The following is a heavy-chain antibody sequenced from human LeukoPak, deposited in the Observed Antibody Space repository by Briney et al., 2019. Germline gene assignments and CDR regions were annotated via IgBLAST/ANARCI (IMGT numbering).Heavy chain of an antibody. D-gene: IGHD3-22*01. V-gene: IGHV1-2*02. J-gene: IGHJ4*02. CDR1: GYTFSGYH. CDR3: ARATGGYYDYFDY. Sequence: ASVKVSCKASGYTFSGYHIHWVRQAPGQGLEWMGWINPNSGGTNYAQKFQGRVTMARDTSISTAYMELSRLTSDDTAVYYCARATGGYYDYFDYWGQGTLVTVSS. CDR2: INPNSGGT.